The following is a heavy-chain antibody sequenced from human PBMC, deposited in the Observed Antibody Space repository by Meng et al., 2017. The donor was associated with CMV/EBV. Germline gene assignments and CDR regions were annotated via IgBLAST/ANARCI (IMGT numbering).Heavy chain of an antibody. CDR1: GFTFSSYG. J-gene: IGHJ4*02. V-gene: IGHV3-30*02. CDR3: AKDPRYCSSTSCEPSDY. Sequence: GGSLTLSCAASGFTFSSYGMHWVRQAPGKGLEWVAFIRYDGSNKYYADSMKGRFTITRDNSKNTLYLQMNSLRAEDTAVYYCAKDPRYCSSTSCEPSDYWGQGTLVTVSS. D-gene: IGHD2-2*01. CDR2: IRYDGSNK.